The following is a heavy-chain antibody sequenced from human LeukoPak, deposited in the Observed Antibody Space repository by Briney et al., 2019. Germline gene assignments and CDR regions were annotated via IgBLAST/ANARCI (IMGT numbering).Heavy chain of an antibody. D-gene: IGHD6-13*01. CDR2: MNPNSGNT. CDR1: GYTFTSYD. CDR3: ARARTSIATNDY. Sequence: ASVKVSCKASGYTFTSYDINWVRQATGQGLEWMGWMNPNSGNTGYAQKFQGRVTMTRNTSISTAYMELSSLRSEDAAVYFCARARTSIATNDYWGQGTLVTVSS. J-gene: IGHJ4*02. V-gene: IGHV1-8*01.